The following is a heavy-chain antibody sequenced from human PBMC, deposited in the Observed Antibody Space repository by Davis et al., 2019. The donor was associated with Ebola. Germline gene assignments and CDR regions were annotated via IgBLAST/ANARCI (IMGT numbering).Heavy chain of an antibody. CDR3: VKKGRLVPGNSWFDA. J-gene: IGHJ5*02. CDR2: ITGSGDMT. V-gene: IGHV3-23*01. D-gene: IGHD1-1*01. Sequence: GESLKISCAASGFSFSTYVITWVRQAPGRGPEWVSGITGSGDMTTYTDSVKGRFTISRDNSKNTLYLQMNSLRVEDTAVYHCVKKGRLVPGNSWFDAWGQGTLVTVSS. CDR1: GFSFSTYV.